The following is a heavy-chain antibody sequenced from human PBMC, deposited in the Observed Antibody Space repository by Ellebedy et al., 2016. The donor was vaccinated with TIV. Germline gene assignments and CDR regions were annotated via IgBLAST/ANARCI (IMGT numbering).Heavy chain of an antibody. J-gene: IGHJ6*03. CDR3: ARDRVGATKGSRYYYYMDV. D-gene: IGHD1-26*01. CDR1: GGSFSGYY. CDR2: INHSGST. Sequence: SETLSLXXAVYGGSFSGYYWSWIRQPPGKGLEWIGEINHSGSTNYNPSPKSRVTMSVDTSKNQCSLKLSSVTAADTAVYYCARDRVGATKGSRYYYYMDVWGKGTTVTVSS. V-gene: IGHV4-34*01.